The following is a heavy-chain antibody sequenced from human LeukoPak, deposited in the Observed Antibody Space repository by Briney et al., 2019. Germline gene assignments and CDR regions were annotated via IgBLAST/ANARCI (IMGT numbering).Heavy chain of an antibody. CDR2: ISTYNGNT. Sequence: ASVKVSFKSSGYTFVTYGINWVRQAPGQRPEWMGWISTYNGNTKYALKFQDRVTLTRDTATTTAYMELRSLTSDDRAVYYCTRASFLHWG. J-gene: IGHJ1*01. CDR3: TRASFLH. CDR1: GYTFVTYG. V-gene: IGHV1-18*01. D-gene: IGHD2/OR15-2a*01.